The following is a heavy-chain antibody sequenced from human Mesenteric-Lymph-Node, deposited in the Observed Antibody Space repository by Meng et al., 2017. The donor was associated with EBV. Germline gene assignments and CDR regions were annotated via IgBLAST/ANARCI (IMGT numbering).Heavy chain of an antibody. CDR3: ARVKPSIWFGELFYYFDY. V-gene: IGHV4-34*01. D-gene: IGHD3-10*01. CDR1: GESSRGYY. CDR2: MNNGGTS. Sequence: LQQRGEGLLKPSEPLYLSGAVYGESSRGYYCGGVRKAPGKGLEWIGEMNNGGTSNYNPSLESRVTISVDPSKNQFSLYLRSVTAADTDVYYCARVKPSIWFGELFYYFDYWGPGILVTVSS. J-gene: IGHJ4*02.